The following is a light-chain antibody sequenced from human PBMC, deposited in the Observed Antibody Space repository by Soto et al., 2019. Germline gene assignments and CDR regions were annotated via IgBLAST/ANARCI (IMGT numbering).Light chain of an antibody. V-gene: IGKV3-20*01. Sequence: ETVSTQSPATLSLPPGERATLSCRASQSVSSYLAWYQQKPGQAPRLLIYDASNRATGIPARFSGSGSGTDFTLTISRVEPEDFAVYYCQQYGSSPGTFGQGTK. CDR1: QSVSSY. CDR3: QQYGSSPGT. J-gene: IGKJ1*01. CDR2: DAS.